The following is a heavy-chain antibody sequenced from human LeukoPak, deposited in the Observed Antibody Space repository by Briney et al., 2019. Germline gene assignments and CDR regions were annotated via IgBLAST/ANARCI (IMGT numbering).Heavy chain of an antibody. CDR2: ISAYNGKT. CDR3: ARKVATSSLVDY. Sequence: ASVRVSCKASGYTFTSYGISWVRQAPGQGLEWMGWISAYNGKTNYAQKLQGRVTMTTDTSTSTAYMELRSLRSDDTAVYYCARKVATSSLVDYWGQGTLVTVSS. D-gene: IGHD5-12*01. CDR1: GYTFTSYG. V-gene: IGHV1-18*01. J-gene: IGHJ4*02.